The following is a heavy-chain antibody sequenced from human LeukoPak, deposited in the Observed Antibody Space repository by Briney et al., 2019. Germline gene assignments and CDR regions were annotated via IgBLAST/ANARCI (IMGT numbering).Heavy chain of an antibody. V-gene: IGHV3-73*01. CDR3: TTLTIFGVLIPLDY. CDR1: GVTFSDSA. Sequence: GGALRLSCAAPGVTFSDSAMHWGRQASREGVGGVGRIRSEANNYATAYAASVKGRFTISRDDSENTAYLQMNFLRTEDTAVYYCTTLTIFGVLIPLDYWGQGTLVTVSS. CDR2: IRSEANNYAT. D-gene: IGHD3-3*01. J-gene: IGHJ4*02.